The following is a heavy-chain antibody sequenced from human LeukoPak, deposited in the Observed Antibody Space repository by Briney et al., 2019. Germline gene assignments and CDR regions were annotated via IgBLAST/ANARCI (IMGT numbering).Heavy chain of an antibody. D-gene: IGHD6-19*01. Sequence: GGSLRLSCAASGFTFSSYWISWVRQAPGKGLEWVANIKQDGSEKYYVDSVKGRFTISRDNAKNSLCLQMNSLRAEDTAVYYCAASEYSSGPGDYWGQGTLVTVSS. V-gene: IGHV3-7*01. CDR1: GFTFSSYW. CDR3: AASEYSSGPGDY. J-gene: IGHJ4*02. CDR2: IKQDGSEK.